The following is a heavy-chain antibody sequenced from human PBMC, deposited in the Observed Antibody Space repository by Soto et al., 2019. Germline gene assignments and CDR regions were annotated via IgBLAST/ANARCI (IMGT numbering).Heavy chain of an antibody. CDR3: AGDYCGGDCYISNPDGVYYYYYGMDV. CDR2: IIPIFGTA. V-gene: IGHV1-69*13. J-gene: IGHJ6*02. Sequence: GASVKVSCKASGGTFSSYAISWVRQAPGQGLEWMGGIIPIFGTANYAQKFQGRVTITVDESTSTAYMELSSLRSEDTAVYYCAGDYCGGDCYISNPDGVYYYYYGMDVWGQGTTVTVSS. D-gene: IGHD2-21*02. CDR1: GGTFSSYA.